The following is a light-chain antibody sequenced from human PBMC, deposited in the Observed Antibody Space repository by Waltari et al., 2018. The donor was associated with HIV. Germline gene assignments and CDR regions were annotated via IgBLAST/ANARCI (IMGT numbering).Light chain of an antibody. CDR2: DVG. CDR3: NSYTSTTTRWL. CDR1: SSDVGGYNY. V-gene: IGLV2-14*03. Sequence: QSALTQPASVSGSPGQSIIISCTGTSSDVGGYNYVSWYQQHSGKAPKLIIFDVGNRPSGVSNRFSGSKSGNTASLTISGLQTEDEADYYCNSYTSTTTRWLFGGGTRLTVL. J-gene: IGLJ3*02.